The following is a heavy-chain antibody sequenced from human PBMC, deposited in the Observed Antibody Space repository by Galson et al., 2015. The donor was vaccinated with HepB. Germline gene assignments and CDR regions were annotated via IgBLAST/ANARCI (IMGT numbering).Heavy chain of an antibody. V-gene: IGHV1-46*01. Sequence: SVKVSCKASGYTFTSYYMHWVRQAPGQGLEWMGIINPSGGSTSYAQKFQGRVTMTRDTSTSTVYMELSSLRSEDTAVYYCARDLTCGGDGYPSSSPLDYWGQGTLVTVSS. CDR2: INPSGGST. CDR3: ARDLTCGGDGYPSSSPLDY. D-gene: IGHD2-21*02. CDR1: GYTFTSYY. J-gene: IGHJ4*02.